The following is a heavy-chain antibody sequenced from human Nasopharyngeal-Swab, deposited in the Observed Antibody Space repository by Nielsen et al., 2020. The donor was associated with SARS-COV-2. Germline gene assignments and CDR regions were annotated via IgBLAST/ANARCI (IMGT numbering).Heavy chain of an antibody. V-gene: IGHV3-21*01. CDR2: ISSSSSYI. Sequence: GGSLRLSCAASGFTFSSYSMNWVRQAPGKGLEWVSSISSSSSYIYYADSVKGRFTISRDNAKNSLYLQMNSLRAEDTAVYYCARDVGRGAAARGRMDVWGQGTTVTVSS. CDR1: GFTFSSYS. CDR3: ARDVGRGAAARGRMDV. J-gene: IGHJ6*02. D-gene: IGHD6-13*01.